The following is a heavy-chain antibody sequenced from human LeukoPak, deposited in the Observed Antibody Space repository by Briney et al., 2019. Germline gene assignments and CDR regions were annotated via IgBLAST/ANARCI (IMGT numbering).Heavy chain of an antibody. CDR1: GGSISSYY. CDR3: AREFYYDSSGYFAFDI. CDR2: IYYSGST. Sequence: SETLSLTCTVSGGSISSYYWSWIRQPPGKGLEWTGYIYYSGSTNYNPSLKRRVTVSVDTSKNQFSLKLSSVTAADTAVYYCAREFYYDSSGYFAFDIWGQGTMVTVSS. V-gene: IGHV4-59*01. D-gene: IGHD3-22*01. J-gene: IGHJ3*02.